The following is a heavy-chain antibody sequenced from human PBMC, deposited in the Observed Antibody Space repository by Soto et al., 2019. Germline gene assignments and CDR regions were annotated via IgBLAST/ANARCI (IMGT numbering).Heavy chain of an antibody. CDR2: IYWDDDK. Sequence: SGPTLVNPTQTLTLTCTFSGFSLSTSGVGVGWILQPPGKALEWLALIYWDDDKRYSPSLKSRLTITKDTSKNQVVLTMTNMDPVDTATYYCAHSIEATTRAYYYYGMDVWGQGTTVTVSS. D-gene: IGHD5-12*01. V-gene: IGHV2-5*02. J-gene: IGHJ6*02. CDR1: GFSLSTSGVG. CDR3: AHSIEATTRAYYYYGMDV.